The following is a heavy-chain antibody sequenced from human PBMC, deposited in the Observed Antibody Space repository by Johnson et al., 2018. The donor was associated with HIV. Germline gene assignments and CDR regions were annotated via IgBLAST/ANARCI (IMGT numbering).Heavy chain of an antibody. J-gene: IGHJ3*02. CDR3: ARGYCSSTSCYAFFLPFDI. CDR2: IRYDGTNK. CDR1: GFTFDDYG. V-gene: IGHV3-30*02. Sequence: QVQLVESGGGLVQPGGSLRLSCAASGFTFDDYGMSWVRQAPGKGLEWVTFIRYDGTNKYYADSVKGRFTISRDNSKNTLYLQMNSLRAEDTALYYCARGYCSSTSCYAFFLPFDIWGQGTMVTVSS. D-gene: IGHD2-2*01.